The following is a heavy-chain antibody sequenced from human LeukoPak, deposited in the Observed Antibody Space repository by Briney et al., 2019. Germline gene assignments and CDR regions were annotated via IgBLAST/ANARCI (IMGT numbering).Heavy chain of an antibody. CDR1: GGSISSYY. J-gene: IGHJ4*02. D-gene: IGHD6-13*01. CDR2: IYYSGST. CDR3: ARVNSSSWYGLDY. Sequence: KPSETLSLTCTISGGSISSYYWSWIRQPPGKGLEWIGYIYYSGSTNYNPSLKSRVTISVDTSKNQFSLKLSSVTAADTAVYYCARVNSSSWYGLDYWGQGTLVTVSS. V-gene: IGHV4-59*01.